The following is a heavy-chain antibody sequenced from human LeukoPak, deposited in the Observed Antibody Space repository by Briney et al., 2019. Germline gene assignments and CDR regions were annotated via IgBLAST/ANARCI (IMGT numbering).Heavy chain of an antibody. V-gene: IGHV4-59*05. D-gene: IGHD3-10*01. CDR2: IYYSGST. Sequence: SETLSLTCTVSGGSISSYYWSWIRQPPGRGLEWIGSIYYSGSTYYNPSLKSRVTISVDTSKNQFSLRLSSVTAADTAVYYCARQLLWFGVPDAFDIWGQGTMVTVSS. CDR1: GGSISSYY. J-gene: IGHJ3*02. CDR3: ARQLLWFGVPDAFDI.